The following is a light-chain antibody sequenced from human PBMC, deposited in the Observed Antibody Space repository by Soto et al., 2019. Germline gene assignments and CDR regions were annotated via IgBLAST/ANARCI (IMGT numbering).Light chain of an antibody. CDR1: SSDVGGYNY. CDR3: SSYTTTNTLVV. Sequence: QSVLTQPASVSGSPGQSITISCTGTSSDVGGYNYVSWYQQHPGKVPKLMIYDVSKRPSGVSNRFSASKSGNTASLTISGLQAEDEGDYYCSSYTTTNTLVVFGGGTKLTVL. CDR2: DVS. V-gene: IGLV2-14*03. J-gene: IGLJ3*02.